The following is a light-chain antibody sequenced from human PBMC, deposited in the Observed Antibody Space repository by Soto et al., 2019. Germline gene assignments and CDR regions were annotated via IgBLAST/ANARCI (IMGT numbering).Light chain of an antibody. J-gene: IGLJ1*01. CDR3: QSYDSSLSRV. V-gene: IGLV1-40*01. CDR2: GNK. Sequence: QSVLTQSPSVSGAPGQRVTISCTRSSSNIGAGYDVHWYQQLPGTAPKLLIYGNKNRPSGVPDRFSASKSGTSASLAIAGLQAEDEADYYCQSYDSSLSRVFGTGTKVTVL. CDR1: SSNIGAGYD.